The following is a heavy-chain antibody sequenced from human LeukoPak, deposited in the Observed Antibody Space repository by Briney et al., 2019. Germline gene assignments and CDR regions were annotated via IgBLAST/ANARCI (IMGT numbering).Heavy chain of an antibody. D-gene: IGHD2-2*01. CDR3: ARDFRPYCSSTSCYAKSDY. CDR2: IKQDGSEK. CDR1: GFTFSSYW. Sequence: GGSLRLSCAASGFTFSSYWMSWVRQAPGKGLEWVANIKQDGSEKYYADSVKGRFTISRDNAKDSLYLQMNNLRAEDTAVYYCARDFRPYCSSTSCYAKSDYWGQGTLVTVSS. J-gene: IGHJ4*02. V-gene: IGHV3-7*01.